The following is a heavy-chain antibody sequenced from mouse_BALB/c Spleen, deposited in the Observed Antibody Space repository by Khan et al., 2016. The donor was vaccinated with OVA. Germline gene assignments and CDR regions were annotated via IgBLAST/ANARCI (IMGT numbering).Heavy chain of an antibody. J-gene: IGHJ1*01. CDR3: ARRAYYANWYFDV. D-gene: IGHD1-1*02. CDR1: GYSITSDYA. CDR2: ISYSGST. Sequence: EVQLQESGPGLVKPSQSLSLTCTVTGYSITSDYAWNWIRQFPGNKLEWMGYISYSGSTRYNPSLKSRISITRDTSKNQFFLQLNSVTTEDTATYYCARRAYYANWYFDVWGAGTTVTVSS. V-gene: IGHV3-2*02.